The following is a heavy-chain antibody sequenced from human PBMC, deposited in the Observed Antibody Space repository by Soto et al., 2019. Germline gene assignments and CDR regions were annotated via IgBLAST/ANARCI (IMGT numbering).Heavy chain of an antibody. CDR3: ARAYTMIRRDAFDI. D-gene: IGHD3-22*01. CDR1: GGTFSSYA. J-gene: IGHJ3*02. V-gene: IGHV1-69*01. Sequence: QVQLVQSGAEVKKPGSSVKVSCKASGGTFSSYAISWVRQAPGQGLEWMGGIIPIFGTANYAKKFEGRVTIAVDEHTSTAYMELRSLRSEDTAVYDCARAYTMIRRDAFDIWGQGTMITVSS. CDR2: IIPIFGTA.